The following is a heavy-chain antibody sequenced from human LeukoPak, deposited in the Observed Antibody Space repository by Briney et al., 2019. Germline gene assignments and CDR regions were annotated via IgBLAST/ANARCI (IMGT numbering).Heavy chain of an antibody. D-gene: IGHD3-22*01. CDR2: IYPGDSDT. CDR1: GYIFSNYL. CDR3: ARVDYYDRSGYFDY. J-gene: IGHJ4*02. V-gene: IGHV5-51*01. Sequence: GGSLKTSCEGSGYIFSNYLLGWVRQIPGKGLELRGIIYPGDSDTKYSPSFQGQVTISADKCISTAYLQWRSLTASDTAMYYCARVDYYDRSGYFDYWGQGTQVTVSS.